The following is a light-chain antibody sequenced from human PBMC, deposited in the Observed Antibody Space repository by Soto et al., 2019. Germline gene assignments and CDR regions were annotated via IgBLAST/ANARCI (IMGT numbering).Light chain of an antibody. V-gene: IGKV3-15*01. CDR3: QFVVT. CDR1: QSVNSD. Sequence: EVVMTQSPATLSVSPGDRSTLYCRASQSVNSDLAWYQQKPGQAPRFLIYGATTRTTGIPARFSGSGSGTDFTLTISSLQSYDFAVYYCQFVVTFGQGTKVDIK. J-gene: IGKJ2*01. CDR2: GAT.